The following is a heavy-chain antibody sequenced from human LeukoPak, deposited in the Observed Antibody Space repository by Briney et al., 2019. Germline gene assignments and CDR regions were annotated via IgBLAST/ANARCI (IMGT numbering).Heavy chain of an antibody. CDR1: GGSISSYY. J-gene: IGHJ4*02. Sequence: PSETLSLTCTVSGGSISSYYWSWIRQPPGKGLEWIGYIYYSGSTNYNPSLKSRVTISADTSKNQFSLKLSSVTAADTAVYYCARGTYGSGSYGTGPLGYWGQGTLVTVSS. V-gene: IGHV4-59*01. CDR3: ARGTYGSGSYGTGPLGY. D-gene: IGHD3-10*01. CDR2: IYYSGST.